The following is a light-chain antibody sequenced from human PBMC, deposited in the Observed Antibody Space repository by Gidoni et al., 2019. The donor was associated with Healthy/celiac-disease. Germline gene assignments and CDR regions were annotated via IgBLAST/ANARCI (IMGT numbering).Light chain of an antibody. J-gene: IGKJ4*01. CDR2: DAS. CDR1: QSVSSY. V-gene: IGKV3-11*01. CDR3: QQRSNWSLT. Sequence: EIVVIESPATLSLSPVERATLSCRASQSVSSYLAWYQQKPGQAPRLLIYDASNRATGIPARFSGSGSGTDFTLTISSLEPEDFAVYYCQQRSNWSLTFGGGTKVEIK.